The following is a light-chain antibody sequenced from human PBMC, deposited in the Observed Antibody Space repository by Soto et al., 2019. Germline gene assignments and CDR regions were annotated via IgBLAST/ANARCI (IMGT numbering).Light chain of an antibody. CDR3: QQRTDWLT. CDR1: QSVSSH. J-gene: IGKJ4*01. V-gene: IGKV3-11*01. Sequence: EIVLTQSPATLSLSPGERATLSCRASQSVSSHLAWYQQKPGLAPRLLIYDASNRASGIPVRFSGSGSGTDFTLTISSLEPEDFAVYYCQQRTDWLTFGGGTKVEIK. CDR2: DAS.